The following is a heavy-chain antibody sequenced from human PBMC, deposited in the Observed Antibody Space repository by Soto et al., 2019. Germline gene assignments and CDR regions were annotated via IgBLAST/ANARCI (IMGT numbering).Heavy chain of an antibody. Sequence: EVQLVESGGGLVQPGGSLRLSCTASGFTFSGFWMHWVRQAPGKGLGCVSRINGDGSVTNYADSGQGLFTISRDNAKKTLYLKMNSLRVEDTAVYYCVGVKETSGWGAFDYWGQGTLVTVSS. D-gene: IGHD6-19*01. CDR1: GFTFSGFW. V-gene: IGHV3-74*01. CDR2: INGDGSVT. J-gene: IGHJ4*02. CDR3: VGVKETSGWGAFDY.